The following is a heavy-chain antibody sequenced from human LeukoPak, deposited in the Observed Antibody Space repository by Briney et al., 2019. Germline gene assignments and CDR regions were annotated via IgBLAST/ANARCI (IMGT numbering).Heavy chain of an antibody. D-gene: IGHD3-10*01. V-gene: IGHV1-18*01. J-gene: IGHJ4*02. CDR1: GYIFTNSG. Sequence: GASVKLSCKPAGYIFTNSGFSWVRHAPGQGLEWMGWISGYSGKTDYSQKLQGRVTMTTDTSTSTAYMELTSLTSDDTAVYYCARDVGVSQFDSWGQGTLVTVSS. CDR2: ISGYSGKT. CDR3: ARDVGVSQFDS.